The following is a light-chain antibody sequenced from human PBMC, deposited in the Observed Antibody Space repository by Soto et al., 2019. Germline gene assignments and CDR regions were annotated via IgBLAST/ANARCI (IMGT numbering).Light chain of an antibody. J-gene: IGKJ1*01. CDR2: KAS. V-gene: IGKV1-5*03. CDR1: QSISSW. CDR3: QQYNSYPWT. Sequence: DIQMTQSPSTLSASVGDRVTITCRAGQSISSWLAWYQQKPGKAPKLLIYKASSLESGVPSRFSGSGSGTEFTLTISSLQPDDFVTYYCQQYNSYPWTFGQGTKVEIK.